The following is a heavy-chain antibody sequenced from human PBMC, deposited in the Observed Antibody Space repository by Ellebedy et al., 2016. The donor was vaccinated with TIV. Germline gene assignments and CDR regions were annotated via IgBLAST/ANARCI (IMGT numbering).Heavy chain of an antibody. V-gene: IGHV1-2*02. D-gene: IGHD6-19*01. CDR1: GYTFSGSY. Sequence: ASVKVSCKASGYTFSGSYMHWVRQAPGQGLEWMGWINPNSGGTKYAQKFQGRVTMSRDTSISTAYMELSRLTSDDTAVYYCARDVGQWLVRYFFDYWGQGTLVTVSS. J-gene: IGHJ4*02. CDR2: INPNSGGT. CDR3: ARDVGQWLVRYFFDY.